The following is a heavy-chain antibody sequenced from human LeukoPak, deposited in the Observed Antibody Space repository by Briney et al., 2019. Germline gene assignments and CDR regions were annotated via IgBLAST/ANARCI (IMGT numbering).Heavy chain of an antibody. J-gene: IGHJ4*02. Sequence: PSETLSLTCTVSGGSISSYSYYWGWIRQPPGKGLEWIGSIYYSGTTYYNPSLKGRVTISVDTSNNQFSLRLSSVTAADTAVYYCARHGDSSVWYVAYWGQGTLVTVSS. V-gene: IGHV4-39*01. CDR3: ARHGDSSVWYVAY. CDR2: IYYSGTT. CDR1: GGSISSYSYY. D-gene: IGHD6-19*01.